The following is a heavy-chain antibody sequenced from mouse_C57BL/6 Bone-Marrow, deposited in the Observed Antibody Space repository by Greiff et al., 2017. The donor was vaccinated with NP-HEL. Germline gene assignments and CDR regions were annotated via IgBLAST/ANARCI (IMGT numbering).Heavy chain of an antibody. V-gene: IGHV1-26*01. CDR3: AAPDYYGSSFPYFDV. CDR2: INPNNGGT. CDR1: GYTFTDYY. D-gene: IGHD1-1*01. Sequence: VQLQQSGPELVKPGASVKISCKASGYTFTDYYMNWVKQSHGKSLEWIGDINPNNGGTSYNQQFKGKATLTVDKSSSTAYMELRSLTSEDSAVYYCAAPDYYGSSFPYFDVWGTGTTVTVSS. J-gene: IGHJ1*03.